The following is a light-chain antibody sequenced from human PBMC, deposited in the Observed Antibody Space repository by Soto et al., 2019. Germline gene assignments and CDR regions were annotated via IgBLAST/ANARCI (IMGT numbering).Light chain of an antibody. J-gene: IGKJ5*01. V-gene: IGKV1-33*01. CDR2: DSS. CDR3: QKYDNLPIT. CDR1: QDISNY. Sequence: IQMTHAPSALAVSLLDRVTLTCHASQDISNYLNWHQQRPGRAPKVLIYDSSDLESGVSSRFSGSGSGTNFTFTISSLQPEDIATYYCQKYDNLPITCGKGQRLAIK.